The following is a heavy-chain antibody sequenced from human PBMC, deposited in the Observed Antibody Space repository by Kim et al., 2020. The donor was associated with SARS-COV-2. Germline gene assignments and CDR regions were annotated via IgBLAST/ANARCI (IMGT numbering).Heavy chain of an antibody. CDR2: IRIKAYGATS. Sequence: GGPLRLSCTTSGFNFGDYAMTWVRQAPGKGLDWIGFIRIKAYGATSEYATSVKGRFTFSRDDSRGIAYLHMNSLRTEDTGVYYCTRDSFFDYWGQGTLVTVSS. CDR1: GFNFGDYA. CDR3: TRDSFFDY. J-gene: IGHJ4*02. V-gene: IGHV3-49*04.